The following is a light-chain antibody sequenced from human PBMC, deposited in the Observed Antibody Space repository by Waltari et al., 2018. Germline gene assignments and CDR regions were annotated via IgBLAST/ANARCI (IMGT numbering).Light chain of an antibody. Sequence: QSVLTQSPSPSGTPAQRVTISCSASSSSSRAHWVYLYQQFPGTAPRLLIYRSYQRPSGVPDRFSGSKSGTSASLAISGLRSEDEADYYCATWDDSLNAWVFGGGTRLTAL. CDR3: ATWDDSLNAWV. J-gene: IGLJ3*02. V-gene: IGLV1-47*01. CDR1: SSSSRAHW. CDR2: RSY.